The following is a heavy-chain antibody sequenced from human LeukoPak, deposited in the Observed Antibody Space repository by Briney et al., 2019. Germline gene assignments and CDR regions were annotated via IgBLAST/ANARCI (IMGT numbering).Heavy chain of an antibody. CDR1: GGSISRSSYY. CDR3: ARGLSVLWFGELLEGNWFDP. V-gene: IGHV4-39*07. CDR2: IYYSGST. J-gene: IGHJ5*02. D-gene: IGHD3-10*01. Sequence: PSETLSLTCTVSGGSISRSSYYWGWIRQPPGKGLEWIGSIYYSGSTYYNPSLKSRVTISVDTSKNQFSLKLSSVTAADTAVYYCARGLSVLWFGELLEGNWFDPWGQGTLVTVSS.